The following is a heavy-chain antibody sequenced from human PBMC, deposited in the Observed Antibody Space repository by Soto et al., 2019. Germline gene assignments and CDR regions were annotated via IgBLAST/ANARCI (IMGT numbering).Heavy chain of an antibody. D-gene: IGHD2-8*01. CDR1: GGSVSNSNYY. V-gene: IGHV4-39*01. CDR2: VYYRGRS. Sequence: SETLSLTCTVSGGSVSNSNYYWGWIRQSPGKGLEWIGSVYYRGRSYSKSSVKSRVTISVDTSKNQFSLNLNSVTASDTAVYYCVSQRTSVLTQAYFDYWGPGALVTVCS. CDR3: VSQRTSVLTQAYFDY. J-gene: IGHJ4*02.